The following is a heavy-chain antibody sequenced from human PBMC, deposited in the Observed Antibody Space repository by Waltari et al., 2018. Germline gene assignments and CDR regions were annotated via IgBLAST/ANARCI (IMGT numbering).Heavy chain of an antibody. CDR3: ARPNWYFDL. CDR2: LGGRCGST. J-gene: IGHJ2*01. V-gene: IGHV3-23*01. Sequence: EVQLLESGGGLVQPGGSLRLSCAASGFTFSNYGMSWVRQAPGKGREWVSGLGGRCGSTYYADSVKGRFTISRDDSKNRLYRQMNSLRAEDTAIYYCARPNWYFDLWGQGTLVTVSA. CDR1: GFTFSNYG.